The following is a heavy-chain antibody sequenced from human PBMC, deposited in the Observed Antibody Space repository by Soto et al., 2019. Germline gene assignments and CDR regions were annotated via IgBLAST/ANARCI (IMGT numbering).Heavy chain of an antibody. CDR2: IWYDGSNK. Sequence: GGSLRLSCAASGRTFSSYGMRWIRQAPGKGLEWVAVIWYDGSNKYYADSVKGRFTISRDNSKNTLYLQMNSLRAEDTAVYYCARVQEGIAVAGKLDYWGQGTLVTVSS. J-gene: IGHJ4*02. CDR3: ARVQEGIAVAGKLDY. D-gene: IGHD6-19*01. CDR1: GRTFSSYG. V-gene: IGHV3-33*01.